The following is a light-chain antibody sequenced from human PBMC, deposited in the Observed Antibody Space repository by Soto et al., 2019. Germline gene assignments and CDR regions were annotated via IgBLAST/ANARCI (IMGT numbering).Light chain of an antibody. CDR1: QSVGSSY. CDR2: GAS. V-gene: IGKV3-20*01. J-gene: IGKJ4*01. Sequence: EIVLTQSPGTLSLSPGERATLSCRASQSVGSSYLAWYQQKPGQAPRLLIYGASSRATGIPDRFSGSGSGTDFTLTISRLEPEDFAVYYCQQYGNIHLTFGGGTKVDIK. CDR3: QQYGNIHLT.